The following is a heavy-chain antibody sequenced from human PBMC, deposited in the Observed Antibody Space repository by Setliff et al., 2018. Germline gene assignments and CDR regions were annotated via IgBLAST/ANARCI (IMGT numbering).Heavy chain of an antibody. CDR3: AGGIPGDYDFNCFDT. CDR1: GGSLNTYY. Sequence: PSETLSLTCTVSGGSLNTYYWSWIRQPAGKELEWIGRINTSGTTRYNPSLRSRATLSVDESMNRFSLNLNSVTAADTAVYYCAGGIPGDYDFNCFDTWGQGALVTVSS. CDR2: INTSGTT. V-gene: IGHV4-4*07. J-gene: IGHJ5*02. D-gene: IGHD3-3*01.